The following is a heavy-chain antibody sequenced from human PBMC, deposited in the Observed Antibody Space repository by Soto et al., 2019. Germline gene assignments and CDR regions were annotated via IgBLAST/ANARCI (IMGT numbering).Heavy chain of an antibody. Sequence: SETLSLTCTVSGGSISSYYWSWIRQPPGKGLEWIGYIYYSGSTNYNPSLKSRVTISVDTSKNQFSLKLSSVTAADTAVYYCARRRNRVGAPFDFWGQGTLVTVSS. CDR3: ARRRNRVGAPFDF. CDR2: IYYSGST. V-gene: IGHV4-59*01. D-gene: IGHD1-26*01. CDR1: GGSISSYY. J-gene: IGHJ4*02.